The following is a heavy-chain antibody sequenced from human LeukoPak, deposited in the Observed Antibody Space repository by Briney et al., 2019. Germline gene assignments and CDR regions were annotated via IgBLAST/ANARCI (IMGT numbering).Heavy chain of an antibody. Sequence: GGSLRLSCAASGFTFSDYYMSWIRQAPGKGLEWVSYISSSSSTIYYADSVKGRFTISRDNAKNSLYLQMNSLRGEDTAVYYCTRVLYSSGWYGDHYWGQGTLVTVSS. CDR1: GFTFSDYY. CDR2: ISSSSSTI. J-gene: IGHJ4*02. CDR3: TRVLYSSGWYGDHY. V-gene: IGHV3-11*04. D-gene: IGHD6-19*01.